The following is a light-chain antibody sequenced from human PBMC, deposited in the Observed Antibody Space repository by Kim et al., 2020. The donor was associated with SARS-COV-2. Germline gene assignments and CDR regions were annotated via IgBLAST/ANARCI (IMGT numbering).Light chain of an antibody. Sequence: QSFTISCTGTSSDVGAYIYVAWYQQHPGTAPQLMIYDVRHRPSGVSDRFSGSKSGNTASLTISGLQAEDEADYYCTSFTTSSTFVFGTGTKVAVL. CDR2: DVR. CDR1: SSDVGAYIY. V-gene: IGLV2-14*03. CDR3: TSFTTSSTFV. J-gene: IGLJ1*01.